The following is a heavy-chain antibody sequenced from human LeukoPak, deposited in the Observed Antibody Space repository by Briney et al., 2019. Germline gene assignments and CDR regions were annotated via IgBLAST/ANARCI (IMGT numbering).Heavy chain of an antibody. D-gene: IGHD2-8*01. J-gene: IGHJ4*02. Sequence: ASVKVSCKTSGYTFSGYYLNWVRQAPGQGLEWMGWINANSGETNYAQKFQGRVTMTRDTSISTAYMELSRLNSDDTAVYYCAGSLGYCTSNVCYLKYWGQGTLVTVSS. CDR1: GYTFSGYY. CDR2: INANSGET. V-gene: IGHV1-2*02. CDR3: AGSLGYCTSNVCYLKY.